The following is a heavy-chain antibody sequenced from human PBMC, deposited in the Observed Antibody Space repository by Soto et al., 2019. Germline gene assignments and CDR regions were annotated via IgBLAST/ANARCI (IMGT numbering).Heavy chain of an antibody. V-gene: IGHV4-39*01. CDR2: IYYSGST. CDR1: GGSISSSSYY. J-gene: IGHJ4*02. CDR3: ARPLTYGDYGY. D-gene: IGHD4-17*01. Sequence: SETLSLTCTVSGGSISSSSYYWGWIRQPPGKGLEWIGSIYYSGSTYYNPSLKSRVTISVDTSKNQFSLKLSSVTAADTAVYYCARPLTYGDYGYWGQGTLVTVSS.